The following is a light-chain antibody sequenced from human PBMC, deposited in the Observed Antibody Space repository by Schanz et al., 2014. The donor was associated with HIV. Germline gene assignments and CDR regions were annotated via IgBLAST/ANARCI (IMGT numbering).Light chain of an antibody. Sequence: QSVLTQPPSVSAAPGQRVIVSCSGSSSNIGNNYVSWYQQVPGTSPKLVIYNNYQRPSGIPARFSGSKSGTSATLDISGLQPGDEADYFCGAWDSSLSVLLFGGGTKLTVL. CDR1: SSNIGNNY. CDR3: GAWDSSLSVLL. V-gene: IGLV1-51*01. J-gene: IGLJ2*01. CDR2: NNY.